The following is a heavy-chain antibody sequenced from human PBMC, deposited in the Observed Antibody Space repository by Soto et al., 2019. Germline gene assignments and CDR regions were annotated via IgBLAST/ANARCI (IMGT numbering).Heavy chain of an antibody. CDR3: SRGASWQQLVSHQAGPNWFDP. J-gene: IGHJ5*02. V-gene: IGHV1-18*01. CDR1: GYTFTSYG. CDR2: ISAYNGNT. D-gene: IGHD6-13*01. Sequence: VQLVQCGAEVKKPGASVKVSCKASGYTFTSYGISWVRQAPGQGLEWMGWISAYNGNTNYAQKLQGRVTMPTDTSTSTAYMDLRSLRSDDRAVYYYSRGASWQQLVSHQAGPNWFDPWGHGTLVTVSS.